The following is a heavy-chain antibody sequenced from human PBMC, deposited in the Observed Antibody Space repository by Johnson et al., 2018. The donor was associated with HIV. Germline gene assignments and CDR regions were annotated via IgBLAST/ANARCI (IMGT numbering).Heavy chain of an antibody. J-gene: IGHJ3*02. Sequence: VQLVESGGGVVRPGGSLRLSCAASEFNVSSNYMNWVRQAPGRGLEWVSVVYSGGYTYYADSVKGRFTISRDTSKNTLYLQMKSLRAEETALYYCAKDRALGWELIGAFDIWGQGTMVTVSS. V-gene: IGHV3-66*01. CDR2: VYSGGYT. CDR1: EFNVSSNY. CDR3: AKDRALGWELIGAFDI. D-gene: IGHD1-26*01.